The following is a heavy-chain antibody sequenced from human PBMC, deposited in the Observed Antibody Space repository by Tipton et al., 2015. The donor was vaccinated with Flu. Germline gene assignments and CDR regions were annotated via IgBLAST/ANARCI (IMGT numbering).Heavy chain of an antibody. CDR3: ARDLAYYDILTGYQGYYYYGMDV. CDR1: GDSVSSNSAA. V-gene: IGHV6-1*01. Sequence: PGLVKPSQTLSPTCAISGDSVSSNSAAWNWIRQSPSRGLEWLGRTYYRSKWYNDYAVSVKSRITINPDTSKNQFSLQLNSVTPEDTAVYYCARDLAYYDILTGYQGYYYYGMDVWGQGTTVTVSS. D-gene: IGHD3-9*01. J-gene: IGHJ6*02. CDR2: TYYRSKWYN.